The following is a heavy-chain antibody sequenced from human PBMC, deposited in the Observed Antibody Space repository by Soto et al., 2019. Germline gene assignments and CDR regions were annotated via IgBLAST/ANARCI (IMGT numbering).Heavy chain of an antibody. CDR1: GGTFSSYA. CDR3: ARVGSSSPQTYYYYGMDV. D-gene: IGHD6-13*01. CDR2: IIPIFGTA. J-gene: IGHJ6*02. V-gene: IGHV1-69*13. Sequence: VASVKVSCKASGGTFSSYAISWVRQAPGQGLEWMGGIIPIFGTANYAQKFQGRVTITADESTSTAYMELSSLRSEDTAVYYCARVGSSSPQTYYYYGMDVWGQGTTVTVSS.